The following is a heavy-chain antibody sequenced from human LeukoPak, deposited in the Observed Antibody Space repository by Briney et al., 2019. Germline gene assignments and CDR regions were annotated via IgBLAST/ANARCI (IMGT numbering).Heavy chain of an antibody. V-gene: IGHV4-59*01. J-gene: IGHJ4*02. Sequence: SETLSLTCAVYGGSFSGYYWSWIRQPPGKGLEWIGYIYYSGSTNYNPSLKSRVTISVDTSKNQFSLKLSSVTAADTAVYYCASLNRASRVIDYWGQGTLVTVSS. CDR3: ASLNRASRVIDY. D-gene: IGHD1-14*01. CDR2: IYYSGST. CDR1: GGSFSGYY.